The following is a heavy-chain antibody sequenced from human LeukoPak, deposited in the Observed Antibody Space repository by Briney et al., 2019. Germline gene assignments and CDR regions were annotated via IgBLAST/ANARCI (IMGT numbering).Heavy chain of an antibody. Sequence: ASVKVSCRASGYTFTDYYIHWVRQAPGQGLEWMGCINPDNGGTNYQGRVNMTRDTSIRTVYMDLSRLRAEDTAVFYCTRGARVGNWFDPWGKGTQVTAS. CDR3: TRGARVGNWFDP. V-gene: IGHV1-2*02. J-gene: IGHJ5*02. CDR1: GYTFTDYY. CDR2: INPDNGGT. D-gene: IGHD2-2*01.